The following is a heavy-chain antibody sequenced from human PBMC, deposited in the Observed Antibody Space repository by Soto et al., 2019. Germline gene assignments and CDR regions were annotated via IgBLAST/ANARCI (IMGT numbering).Heavy chain of an antibody. CDR3: ARDVLGSSWPSDYYYYYGMDV. V-gene: IGHV3-21*01. CDR1: GFTFSSYS. J-gene: IGHJ6*02. D-gene: IGHD6-13*01. CDR2: ISSSSSYI. Sequence: PGGSLSLSCAASGFTFSSYSMNWVRQAPGKGLEWVSSISSSSSYIYYADSVKGRFTISRDNAKNSLYLQMNSLRAEDTAVYYCARDVLGSSWPSDYYYYYGMDVWGQGTTVTVSS.